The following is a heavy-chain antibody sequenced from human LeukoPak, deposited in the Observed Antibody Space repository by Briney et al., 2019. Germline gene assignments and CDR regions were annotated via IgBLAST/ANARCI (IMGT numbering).Heavy chain of an antibody. J-gene: IGHJ4*02. V-gene: IGHV3-64*01. CDR1: GFTFSSYA. D-gene: IGHD3-22*01. CDR3: ARVLRDASGYYDY. CDR2: ISIHGGDT. Sequence: GGSLRLSCAASGFTFSSYAMHWVRQAPGKGLEYVSAISIHGGDTYYANSVKGRFTISRDNSKNTLYLQMGSLRAEDMAVYYCARVLRDASGYYDYWGQGTLVTFSS.